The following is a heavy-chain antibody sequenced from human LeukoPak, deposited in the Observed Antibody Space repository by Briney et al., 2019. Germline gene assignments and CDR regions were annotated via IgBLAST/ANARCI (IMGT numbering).Heavy chain of an antibody. V-gene: IGHV4-59*08. D-gene: IGHD3-16*01. CDR2: ISFSGIT. J-gene: IGHJ4*02. Sequence: SETLSLTCTVSGGSISSYYWSWIRQPPGKGLEWLGHISFSGITHYNASLKSRVTMSVDTSRNHFSLIVSSMTAADTALYYCVRHAGGTTYDYWGQGTLVTVSS. CDR3: VRHAGGTTYDY. CDR1: GGSISSYY.